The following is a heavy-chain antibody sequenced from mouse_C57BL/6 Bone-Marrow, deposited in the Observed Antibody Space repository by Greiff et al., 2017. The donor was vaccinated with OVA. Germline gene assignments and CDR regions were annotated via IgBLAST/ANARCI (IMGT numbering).Heavy chain of an antibody. J-gene: IGHJ2*01. D-gene: IGHD1-1*01. Sequence: VHVKQSGPVLVKPGASVKMSCKASGYTFTDYYMNWVKQSHGKSLEWIGVINPYNGGTSYNQKFKGKATLTVDKSSSTAYMELNSLTSEDSAVYYCARGDYYGSSSYYFDYWGQGTTLTVSS. CDR3: ARGDYYGSSSYYFDY. V-gene: IGHV1-19*01. CDR1: GYTFTDYY. CDR2: INPYNGGT.